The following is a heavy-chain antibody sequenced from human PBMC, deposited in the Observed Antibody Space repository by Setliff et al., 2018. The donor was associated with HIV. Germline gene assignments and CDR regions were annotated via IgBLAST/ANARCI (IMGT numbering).Heavy chain of an antibody. CDR3: ARAGSYWSTFDY. V-gene: IGHV7-4-1*02. Sequence: ASVKVSCKASGYTFTIYGISWVRQAPGQGLEWMGWINTETGKPMYAQGFTGRFVFSLDTSVSTAYLQINSLKTEDTAMYYCARAGSYWSTFDYWGQGALVTVSS. CDR1: GYTFTIYG. J-gene: IGHJ4*02. CDR2: INTETGKP. D-gene: IGHD1-26*01.